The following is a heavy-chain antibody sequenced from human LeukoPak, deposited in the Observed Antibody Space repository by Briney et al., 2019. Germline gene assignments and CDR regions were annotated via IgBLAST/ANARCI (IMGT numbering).Heavy chain of an antibody. D-gene: IGHD3-22*01. CDR2: INHSGNT. CDR3: ARSKDGSGFAAY. J-gene: IGHJ4*02. V-gene: IGHV4-34*01. Sequence: PSETLSLTCAVYGGSFSGYYWGWIRQPPGKGLEWIGEINHSGNTNYNPPLKSRVAISVDTSKNQFSLKLSSVIAADTAMYYCARSKDGSGFAAYWGQGTQVTVSS. CDR1: GGSFSGYY.